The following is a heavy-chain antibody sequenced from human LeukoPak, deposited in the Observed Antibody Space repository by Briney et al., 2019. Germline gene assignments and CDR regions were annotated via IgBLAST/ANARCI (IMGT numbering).Heavy chain of an antibody. CDR2: IWYDGGKK. D-gene: IGHD2-15*01. CDR1: GFTFSDYG. Sequence: PGGSLRLSCAASGFTFSDYGMYWVRQAPGKGLEWVALIWYDGGKKYYTDSVRGRFTISRDNSKNTLDLQMNSLRAEDTAVYYCVRYCNGGSCYRAAFDVWGPGTTVTVSS. J-gene: IGHJ3*01. V-gene: IGHV3-33*01. CDR3: VRYCNGGSCYRAAFDV.